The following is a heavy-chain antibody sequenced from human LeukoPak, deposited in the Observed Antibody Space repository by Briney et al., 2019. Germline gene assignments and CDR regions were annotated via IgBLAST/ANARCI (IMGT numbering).Heavy chain of an antibody. CDR3: YSATPDY. V-gene: IGHV3-7*01. D-gene: IGHD2-15*01. CDR1: GSSISGYW. Sequence: GGSLRLSCAASGSSISGYWMSWVRQAPGKGLEWVANIKQDGSEKNYVGSVKGRFTISRDNAKNSLYLEMDSLRAEDTAVYYCYSATPDYWGQGTLVTVSS. CDR2: IKQDGSEK. J-gene: IGHJ4*02.